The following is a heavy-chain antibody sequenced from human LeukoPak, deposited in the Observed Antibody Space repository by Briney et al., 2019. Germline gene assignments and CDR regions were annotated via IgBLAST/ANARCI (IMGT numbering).Heavy chain of an antibody. D-gene: IGHD2-2*01. J-gene: IGHJ4*02. CDR1: GYTFTSYG. V-gene: IGHV1-18*01. CDR3: ARANCSSTSCAPDY. CDR2: ISAYNGNT. Sequence: ASVKVSCKASGYTFTSYGISWVRQAPGQGLEWMGWISAYNGNTNYAQKLQGRVTMTTDTSTSTAYMELRSLRSEDTAVYYCARANCSSTSCAPDYWGQGMLVTVSS.